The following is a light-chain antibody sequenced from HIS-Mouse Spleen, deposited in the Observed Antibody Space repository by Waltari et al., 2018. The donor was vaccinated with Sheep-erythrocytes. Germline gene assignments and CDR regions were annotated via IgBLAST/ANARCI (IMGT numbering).Light chain of an antibody. CDR2: EGS. V-gene: IGLV2-23*01. CDR1: SSYVGTYTP. CDR3: CSYAGSSTPWV. J-gene: IGLJ3*02. Sequence: QSALTQPASVSGSPGQSITIPCTGTSSYVGTYTPVPWYQQHPGKAPKRMIYEGSKRPSGVSNRFSGSKSGNTASLTISGLQAEDEADYYCCSYAGSSTPWVFGGGTKLTVL.